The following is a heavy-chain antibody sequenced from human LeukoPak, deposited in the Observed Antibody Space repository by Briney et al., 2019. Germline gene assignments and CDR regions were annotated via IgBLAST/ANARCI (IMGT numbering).Heavy chain of an antibody. CDR3: ARGAYSSGWYWFDP. J-gene: IGHJ5*02. V-gene: IGHV4-61*01. Sequence: SETLSLTCTVSGGSVSSGNYYWSWIRQPPGKGLDWIGYIYYSGSTNYNPSLKSRVTISVDTSKNQFSLKLSSVTAADTAVYYCARGAYSSGWYWFDPXGXXTLVTVSS. D-gene: IGHD6-19*01. CDR1: GGSVSSGNYY. CDR2: IYYSGST.